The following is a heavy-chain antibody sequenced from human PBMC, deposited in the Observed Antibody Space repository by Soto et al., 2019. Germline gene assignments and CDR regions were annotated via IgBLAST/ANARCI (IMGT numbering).Heavy chain of an antibody. V-gene: IGHV3-74*01. CDR2: INNDGSGT. Sequence: EVQLVESGGGLVQPGGSLRLSCAASGFTFSSHWMHWVRQAPGKGLVWVSSINNDGSGTTYADSVMGRFTISRDNAKNTRYPQQNRLRAEDTAVYYCARDNKGFDYWGQGTLVTVSS. CDR1: GFTFSSHW. J-gene: IGHJ4*02. CDR3: ARDNKGFDY.